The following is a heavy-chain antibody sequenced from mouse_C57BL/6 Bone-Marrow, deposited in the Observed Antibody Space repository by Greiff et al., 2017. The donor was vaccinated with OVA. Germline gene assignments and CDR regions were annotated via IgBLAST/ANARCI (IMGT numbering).Heavy chain of an antibody. Sequence: VQLQQSGAELARPGASVKLSCKASGYTFTSYGISWVKQRTGQGLEWIGEIYHRSGNTYYNEKFKGKATLTADKSSSTAYMELRSLTSEDSAVYFCARSPYGNYLGYWGQGTTLTVSS. CDR3: ARSPYGNYLGY. V-gene: IGHV1-81*01. CDR1: GYTFTSYG. CDR2: IYHRSGNT. J-gene: IGHJ2*01. D-gene: IGHD2-1*01.